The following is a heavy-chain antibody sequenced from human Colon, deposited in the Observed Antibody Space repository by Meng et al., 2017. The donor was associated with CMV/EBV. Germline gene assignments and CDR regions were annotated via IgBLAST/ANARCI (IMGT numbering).Heavy chain of an antibody. CDR2: IYTGATTT. D-gene: IGHD1-1*01. V-gene: IGHV3-53*01. CDR1: GFPVSANY. Sequence: GESLKISCAVSGFPVSANYMAWFRQAPGKGLEWVSIIYTGATTTLYADSVKGRFPISTDNSKNTLYLQMSSLRDEDTAVYYCAREGYFRGFENWGQGTLVTVSS. J-gene: IGHJ1*01. CDR3: AREGYFRGFEN.